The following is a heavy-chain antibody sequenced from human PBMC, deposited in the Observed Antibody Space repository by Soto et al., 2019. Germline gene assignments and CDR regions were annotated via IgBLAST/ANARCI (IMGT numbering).Heavy chain of an antibody. CDR3: ASKRLYFFGLDV. V-gene: IGHV3-7*01. CDR1: GFSLSTSW. J-gene: IGHJ6*02. Sequence: EVQLVESGGGLVQPGGSLRLSCTASGFSLSTSWMTWVRQAPGKGLEWVANIIQDGSDKYYVDSVKGRFTISRDNAKKSMYLQMTSLRAEDTAVYYCASKRLYFFGLDVRGQGSMVTVSS. CDR2: IIQDGSDK.